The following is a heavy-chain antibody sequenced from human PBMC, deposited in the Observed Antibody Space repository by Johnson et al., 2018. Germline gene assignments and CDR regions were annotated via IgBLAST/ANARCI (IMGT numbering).Heavy chain of an antibody. J-gene: IGHJ6*02. Sequence: VQLLESGGGLVKPGRSLRLSCTASGFSFGDYAMTWLRQAPGKGLEWVGFIRSKVYGETTEYAASVKGRFTMSRDDSKTTAYLQMNSLKTEDTGVDYCTRCFIVVLPAHYYGMDVWGQGTTVTGSS. CDR2: IRSKVYGETT. CDR3: TRCFIVVLPAHYYGMDV. D-gene: IGHD2-2*01. V-gene: IGHV3-49*05. CDR1: GFSFGDYA.